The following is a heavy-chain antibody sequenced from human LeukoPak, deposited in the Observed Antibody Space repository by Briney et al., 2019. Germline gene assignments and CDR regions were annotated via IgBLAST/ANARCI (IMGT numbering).Heavy chain of an antibody. Sequence: RGEPLHISWKGPEYRFVNNWLAWFRQIPGKGLEWMVNIYPGASDTTYSPSLQGQATVSADKSVTTAYMQWSGLQASVSAIEYWAMSVRGVRQGMDVWGQGTTVTVSA. CDR1: EYRFVNNW. CDR3: AMSVRGVRQGMDV. D-gene: IGHD3-10*01. J-gene: IGHJ6*01. CDR2: IYPGASDT. V-gene: IGHV5-51*01.